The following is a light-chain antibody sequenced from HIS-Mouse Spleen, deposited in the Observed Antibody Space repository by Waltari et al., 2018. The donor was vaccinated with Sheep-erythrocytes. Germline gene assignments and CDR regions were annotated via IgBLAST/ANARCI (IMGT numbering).Light chain of an antibody. CDR2: DDS. CDR1: NIGSKS. J-gene: IGLJ2*01. CDR3: QVWKV. Sequence: SYVLTQPPSVSVAPGKTARITCGGNNIGSKSVHWYQQKPGPAPVLVVYDDSDRPSGIPGRFSGSNSGNTATLTISRVEAGDEADYYCQVWKVFGGGTKLTVL. V-gene: IGLV3-21*03.